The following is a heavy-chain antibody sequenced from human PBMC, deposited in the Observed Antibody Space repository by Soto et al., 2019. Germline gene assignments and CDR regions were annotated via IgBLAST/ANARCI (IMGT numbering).Heavy chain of an antibody. D-gene: IGHD3-3*01. J-gene: IGHJ3*02. CDR2: ISPNSGGT. CDR1: GYTFTSYG. CDR3: ARASPGDFWSGYSAFDI. Sequence: ASVKGSCKASGYTFTSYGISWVRQAPGQGLEWMGWISPNSGGTNYAQKFQGWVTMTRDTSISTAYMELSRLRSDDTAVYYCARASPGDFWSGYSAFDIWGQGTMVTVSS. V-gene: IGHV1-2*04.